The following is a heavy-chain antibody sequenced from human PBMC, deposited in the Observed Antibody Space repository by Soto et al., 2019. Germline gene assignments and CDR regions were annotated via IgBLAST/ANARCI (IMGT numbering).Heavy chain of an antibody. CDR2: IYQGRST. J-gene: IGHJ5*02. V-gene: IGHV4-30-2*06. CDR3: DRVVDYYDSTGFYYEGKVDT. Sequence: QLQLQESGSGLVKPSQNLSLTCAVSGGSISGGNYSWSWIRQSPGKGLEWIGYIYQGRSTYYNPSVKSRVVIAADRSKNHFALRLTSVTAADTAMYYCDRVVDYYDSTGFYYEGKVDTWSQGTLVTVSS. D-gene: IGHD3-22*01. CDR1: GGSISGGNYS.